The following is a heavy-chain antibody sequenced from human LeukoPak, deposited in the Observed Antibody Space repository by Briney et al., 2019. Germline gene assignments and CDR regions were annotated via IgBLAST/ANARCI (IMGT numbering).Heavy chain of an antibody. Sequence: ASVKVSCKASGYTFTGYYMHWVRQAPGQGLEWMGWINAGNGNTKYSQKFQGRVTITRDTSASTAYMELSSLRSEDTAVYYCARGAVAGKLDYWGQGTLVTVSS. CDR1: GYTFTGYY. D-gene: IGHD6-19*01. V-gene: IGHV1-3*01. CDR3: ARGAVAGKLDY. CDR2: INAGNGNT. J-gene: IGHJ4*02.